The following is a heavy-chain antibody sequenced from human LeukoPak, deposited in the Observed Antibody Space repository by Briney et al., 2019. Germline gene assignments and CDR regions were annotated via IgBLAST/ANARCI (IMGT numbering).Heavy chain of an antibody. CDR3: AKVGFSGMEWLLYSDH. CDR2: ISGSSGHT. Sequence: GGSLRLSCAASGLTFSSYAMSWVRQAPGKGLEWVSAISGSSGHTYYADSVKGRFTISRDNSKNTLYLQMNRLRAEDTAVYYCAKVGFSGMEWLLYSDHWGQGTLVTVSS. CDR1: GLTFSSYA. D-gene: IGHD3-3*01. V-gene: IGHV3-23*01. J-gene: IGHJ4*02.